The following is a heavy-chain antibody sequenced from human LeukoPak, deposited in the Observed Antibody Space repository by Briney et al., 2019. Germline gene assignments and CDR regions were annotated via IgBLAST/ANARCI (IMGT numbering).Heavy chain of an antibody. D-gene: IGHD4-11*01. V-gene: IGHV3-7*01. CDR2: IKQDGSEK. Sequence: GGSLRLSCAASGFTFSTYWMNWVRQAPGKGLEWVANIKQDGSEKYYVDSVKGRFTISRDNAKNSLYLQMNSLRAEDTAVYYCARGGRDYTHPGDYWGQGTLVTVSS. J-gene: IGHJ4*02. CDR3: ARGGRDYTHPGDY. CDR1: GFTFSTYW.